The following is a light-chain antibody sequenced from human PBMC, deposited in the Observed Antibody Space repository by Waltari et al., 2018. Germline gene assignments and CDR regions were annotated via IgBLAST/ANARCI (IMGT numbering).Light chain of an antibody. Sequence: QSVLTPPPSASGTPGQRVTISCSGSSSNIGRNYVYWYQQLPGTAPKLRIYRNNQRPSGSPDRVSGSKSGTSASLAISGVRSEDEADYYCAACDDSLSGRVFGGGTKLTVL. CDR2: RNN. J-gene: IGLJ3*02. CDR3: AACDDSLSGRV. V-gene: IGLV1-47*01. CDR1: SSNIGRNY.